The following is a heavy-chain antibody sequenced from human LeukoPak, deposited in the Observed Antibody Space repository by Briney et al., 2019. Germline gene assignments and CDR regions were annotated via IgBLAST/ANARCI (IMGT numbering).Heavy chain of an antibody. CDR1: GFTFSSYS. D-gene: IGHD6-19*01. CDR3: ARDSSGSAYYFDY. V-gene: IGHV3-21*01. Sequence: GGSLRLSCAASGFTFSSYSMNWVRQAPGKGLEWVSSISSSSSYIYYADSVKGRFTISRDNAKNSLYQQMNSLRAEDTAVYYCARDSSGSAYYFDYWGQGTLVTASS. J-gene: IGHJ4*02. CDR2: ISSSSSYI.